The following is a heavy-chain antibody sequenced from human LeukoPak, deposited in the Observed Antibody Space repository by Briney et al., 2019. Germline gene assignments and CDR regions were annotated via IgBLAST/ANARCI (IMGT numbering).Heavy chain of an antibody. V-gene: IGHV5-51*01. Sequence: GESLKISCKGSGYTFTNYWIGWVRQMPGKGLEWMGTIYPGDSDTNYSPSFQGQVTISADKSINTAYLQWSSLEAPDTAMYYCARHWDSNGYYYNFDYWGQGTLVTVSS. D-gene: IGHD3-22*01. CDR2: IYPGDSDT. CDR1: GYTFTNYW. CDR3: ARHWDSNGYYYNFDY. J-gene: IGHJ4*02.